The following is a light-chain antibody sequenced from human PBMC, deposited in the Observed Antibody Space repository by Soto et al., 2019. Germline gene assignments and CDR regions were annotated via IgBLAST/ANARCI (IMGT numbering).Light chain of an antibody. V-gene: IGKV3-20*01. Sequence: EIVLTQSPGTLSLSPGERATLSCRASQSVSSSYLAWYQQKPGQAPRLLIYGASSRATGIPDRFSGSGSGTDFTLTISRLEPEDFAVYYCQHYFSSPPRYTFGQGTKLEIK. CDR3: QHYFSSPPRYT. J-gene: IGKJ2*01. CDR2: GAS. CDR1: QSVSSSY.